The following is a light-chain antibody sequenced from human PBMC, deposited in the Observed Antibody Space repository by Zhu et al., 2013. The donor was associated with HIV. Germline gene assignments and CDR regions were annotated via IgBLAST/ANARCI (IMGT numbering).Light chain of an antibody. CDR2: GAS. J-gene: IGKJ1*01. Sequence: EIVLTQSPDTLSLSPGERATLSCKASQSVSNFVAWYQQKPGQAPRLLIYGASTRATGIPARFSGSGSGTEFTLTISSLQSEDFAVYYCQQYNNWPRTFGQGTKVEIK. V-gene: IGKV3-15*01. CDR1: QSVSNF. CDR3: QQYNNWPRT.